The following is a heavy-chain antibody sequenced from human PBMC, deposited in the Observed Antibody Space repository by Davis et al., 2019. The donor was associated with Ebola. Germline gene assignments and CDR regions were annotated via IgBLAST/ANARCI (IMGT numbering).Heavy chain of an antibody. CDR2: INPNSGGT. V-gene: IGHV1-2*06. CDR1: GYTFTGYY. Sequence: ASVKVSCKASGYTFTGYYMHWVRQAPGQGLEWMGRINPNSGGTNYAQKFQGRVTMTRDPSISTAYMELSRLRSDDTAVYYCAREGHRGGSYFFDYWGQGTLVTVSS. D-gene: IGHD1-26*01. J-gene: IGHJ4*02. CDR3: AREGHRGGSYFFDY.